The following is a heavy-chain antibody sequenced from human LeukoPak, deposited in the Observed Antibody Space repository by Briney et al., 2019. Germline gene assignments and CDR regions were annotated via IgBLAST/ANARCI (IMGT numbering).Heavy chain of an antibody. V-gene: IGHV4-59*06. CDR3: AGAVWFGEPHYFDY. Sequence: SETLSLTCTVSGGSISSYYWSWIRQTPGKGLEWIGYIYYSGSTYYNPSLKSRVTISVDTSKNQFSLKLSSVTAADTAVYYCAGAVWFGEPHYFDYWGQGTLVTVSS. CDR1: GGSISSYY. CDR2: IYYSGST. D-gene: IGHD3-10*01. J-gene: IGHJ4*02.